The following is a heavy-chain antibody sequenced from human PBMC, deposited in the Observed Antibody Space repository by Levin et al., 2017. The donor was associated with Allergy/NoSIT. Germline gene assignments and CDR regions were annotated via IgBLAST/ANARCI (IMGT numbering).Heavy chain of an antibody. J-gene: IGHJ6*03. Sequence: GGSLRLSCAASGFTFSSYAMSWVRQAPGKGLEWVSAISGSGGSTYYADSVKGRFTISRDNSKNTLYLQMNSLRAEDTAVYYCAKAGGDYNYYYYYMDVWGKGTTVTVSS. D-gene: IGHD4-17*01. CDR1: GFTFSSYA. V-gene: IGHV3-23*01. CDR3: AKAGGDYNYYYYYMDV. CDR2: ISGSGGST.